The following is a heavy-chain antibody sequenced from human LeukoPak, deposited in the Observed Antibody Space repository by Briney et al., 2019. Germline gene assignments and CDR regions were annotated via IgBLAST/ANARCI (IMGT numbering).Heavy chain of an antibody. D-gene: IGHD3-3*01. Sequence: GGSLRLSCASSGFTFSSYSMNWVRQAPGKGLEWVSYISSSNSYIYYADSVKGRFTVSRDNAKNSVYLQMNSLRAEDTAVYYCARDSELLEWLPDSDLWGQGTLVTVSS. V-gene: IGHV3-21*05. J-gene: IGHJ5*02. CDR3: ARDSELLEWLPDSDL. CDR1: GFTFSSYS. CDR2: ISSSNSYI.